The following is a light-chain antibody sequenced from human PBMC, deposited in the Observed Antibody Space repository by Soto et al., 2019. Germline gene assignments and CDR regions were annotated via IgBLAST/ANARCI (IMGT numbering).Light chain of an antibody. CDR1: QSVGNY. Sequence: EIVLTQSPATLSLSPGERATLSCRASQSVGNYLDWYQQKPGQAPRLLIYDASNRATGIPDRFSGSGSGTDFTLSISSLEPEDFAVYYCQQRSNPFTFGPGTKVDIK. J-gene: IGKJ3*01. CDR2: DAS. CDR3: QQRSNPFT. V-gene: IGKV3-11*01.